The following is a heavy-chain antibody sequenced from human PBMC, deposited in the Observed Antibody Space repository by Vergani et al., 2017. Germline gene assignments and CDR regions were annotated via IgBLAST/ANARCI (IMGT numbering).Heavy chain of an antibody. CDR1: GFTFNEYW. Sequence: EVELVESGGGLVQPGGSLRLSYAASGFTFNEYWMHWARQVPGKGLVWVSGMNGDGDTISYADSVKGRFTISRDNAKNTLFLQMNSLRAEDTAVYYCARARKFRFGVVWENWFDPWGQGTLVTVSS. D-gene: IGHD3-3*01. J-gene: IGHJ5*02. CDR3: ARARKFRFGVVWENWFDP. V-gene: IGHV3-74*01. CDR2: MNGDGDTI.